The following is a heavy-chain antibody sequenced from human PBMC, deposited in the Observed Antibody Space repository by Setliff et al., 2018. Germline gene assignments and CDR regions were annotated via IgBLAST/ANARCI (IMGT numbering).Heavy chain of an antibody. CDR2: INTNTGNP. Sequence: SGYTFTNYAMSWMRQAPGQGLEWMGWINTNTGNPSYAQGFTGRFVFSLDTSVSTAYLQISSLKAEDTAVYYCARASRFGTTVYRGYYYMDVWGKGTTVTVSS. J-gene: IGHJ6*03. V-gene: IGHV7-4-1*02. CDR3: ARASRFGTTVYRGYYYMDV. CDR1: GYTFTNYA. D-gene: IGHD4-4*01.